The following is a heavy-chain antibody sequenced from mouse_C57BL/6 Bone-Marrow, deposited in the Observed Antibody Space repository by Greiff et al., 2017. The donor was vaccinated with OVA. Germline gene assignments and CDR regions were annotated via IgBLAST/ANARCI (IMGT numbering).Heavy chain of an antibody. V-gene: IGHV1-26*01. CDR3: ARRNDYDGGDY. CDR1: GYTFTDYY. D-gene: IGHD2-4*01. J-gene: IGHJ2*01. CDR2: INPNNGGT. Sequence: EVQLQQSGPELVKPGASVKISCKASGYTFTDYYMNWVKQSHGKSLEWIGDINPNNGGTSYNQKFKGKATLTVDKSSSTAYMELRSLTSEDSAVYYCARRNDYDGGDYWGQGTTLTVSS.